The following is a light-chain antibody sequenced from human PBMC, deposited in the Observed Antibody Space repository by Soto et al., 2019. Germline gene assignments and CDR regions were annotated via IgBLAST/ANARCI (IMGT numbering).Light chain of an antibody. V-gene: IGKV3-20*01. J-gene: IGKJ1*01. Sequence: EIVLTQSPGTLSLSPGERATLSCRASQSVSSSYLVWYQQKPGQAPRLLIYGASIRATGIPDRFSGSGSGIDFTLTISRLEPEDFAVYYCQQNGRSPPWTFGQGTKVEIK. CDR3: QQNGRSPPWT. CDR2: GAS. CDR1: QSVSSSY.